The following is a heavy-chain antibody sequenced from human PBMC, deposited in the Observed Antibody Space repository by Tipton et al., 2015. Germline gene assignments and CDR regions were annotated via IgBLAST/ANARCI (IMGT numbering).Heavy chain of an antibody. CDR1: GFTFDDYT. CDR3: AKDRRRKIYYDVADY. J-gene: IGHJ4*02. CDR2: ISWDGGST. V-gene: IGHV3-43*01. D-gene: IGHD3-3*01. Sequence: SLRLSCVASGFTFDDYTMDWVRQPPGKGLEWVSLISWDGGSTYYADSVKGRFTISRDNSKNSLYLQMNSLRTEDTALYYCAKDRRRKIYYDVADYWGQGTLVTVSS.